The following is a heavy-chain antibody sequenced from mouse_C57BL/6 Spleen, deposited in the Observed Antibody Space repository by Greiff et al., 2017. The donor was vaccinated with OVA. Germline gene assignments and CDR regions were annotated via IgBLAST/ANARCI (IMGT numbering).Heavy chain of an antibody. Sequence: QVQLKQPGAELVKPGASVKMSCKASGYTFTSYWITWVKQRPGQGLEWIGDIYPGSGSTNYNEKFKSKATLTVDTSSSTAYMQLSSLTSEDSAVYYCARKGVYYGSSYEVAYWGQGTLVTVSA. CDR2: IYPGSGST. V-gene: IGHV1-55*01. D-gene: IGHD1-1*01. CDR3: ARKGVYYGSSYEVAY. J-gene: IGHJ3*01. CDR1: GYTFTSYW.